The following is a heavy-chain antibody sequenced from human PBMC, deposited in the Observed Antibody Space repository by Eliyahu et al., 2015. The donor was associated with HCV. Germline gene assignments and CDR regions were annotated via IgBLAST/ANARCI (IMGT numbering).Heavy chain of an antibody. CDR1: GFTXXDYY. V-gene: IGHV3-11*01. D-gene: IGHD2-2*01. J-gene: IGHJ5*02. Sequence: QVQLVEPGGGLVKPGGSLRLSCAASGFTXXDYYMXWIRQAPGKGLGWVSYISSSGSTIYYADSVKGRFTISRDNAKNSLYLQMNSLRAEDTAVYYCANHQLGYCSSTSCYEGGWFDPWGQGTLVTVSS. CDR2: ISSSGSTI. CDR3: ANHQLGYCSSTSCYEGGWFDP.